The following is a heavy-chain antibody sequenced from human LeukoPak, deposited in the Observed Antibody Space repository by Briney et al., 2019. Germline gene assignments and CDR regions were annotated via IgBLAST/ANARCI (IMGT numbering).Heavy chain of an antibody. CDR2: ISSSGSTI. J-gene: IGHJ4*02. D-gene: IGHD4-11*01. Sequence: KPGGSLRLSCAASGFTFSDYYMSWLRQAPGQGLEWVSYISSSGSTIYYADSVKGRFTISRDNAKNSLYLQMNSLRAEDTAEYYCARGLENDYKGIYFDCWGQGTLVTVSS. CDR3: ARGLENDYKGIYFDC. V-gene: IGHV3-11*04. CDR1: GFTFSDYY.